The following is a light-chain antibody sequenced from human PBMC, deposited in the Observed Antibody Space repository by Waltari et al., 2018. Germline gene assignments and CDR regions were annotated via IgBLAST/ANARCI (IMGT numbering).Light chain of an antibody. J-gene: IGLJ3*02. Sequence: QSALTQPASVSGSPGQSITISCTGTTSDLVYYYYVSWYQQHLGRAPKLIIYDVRERPSGVSDRFSGSKSGNTASLIISGLQADDEADYYCSSHTTRSTWVFGGGTKLTVL. CDR3: SSHTTRSTWV. CDR1: TSDLVYYYY. V-gene: IGLV2-14*03. CDR2: DVR.